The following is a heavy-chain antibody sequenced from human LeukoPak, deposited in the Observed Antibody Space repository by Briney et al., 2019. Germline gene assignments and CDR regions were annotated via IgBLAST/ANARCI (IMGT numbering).Heavy chain of an antibody. CDR3: ARWGLGKGNAFDI. CDR1: GFTFSGYW. V-gene: IGHV3-74*01. J-gene: IGHJ3*02. CDR2: INSDGSST. Sequence: GGSLRLSCAASGFTFSGYWMHWVRQAPGKGLVWVSRINSDGSSTSYADSVKGRFTISRDNAKNTLYLQMNSLRAEDTAVYYCARWGLGKGNAFDIWGQGTMVTVSS. D-gene: IGHD3-16*01.